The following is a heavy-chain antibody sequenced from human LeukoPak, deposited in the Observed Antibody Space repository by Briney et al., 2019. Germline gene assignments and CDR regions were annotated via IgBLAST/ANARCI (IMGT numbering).Heavy chain of an antibody. Sequence: GGSLRLSCAASGFTFSNYAIHWVRQAPGKGLEWVAVISYDGGNKYYADSVKGRFTISRDNSKNTLYLQMNSLRAEDTAVHYCARDKRYSPYYYFYMDVWGKGTTVTVSS. CDR1: GFTFSNYA. CDR2: ISYDGGNK. V-gene: IGHV3-30*04. J-gene: IGHJ6*03. CDR3: ARDKRYSPYYYFYMDV. D-gene: IGHD1-1*01.